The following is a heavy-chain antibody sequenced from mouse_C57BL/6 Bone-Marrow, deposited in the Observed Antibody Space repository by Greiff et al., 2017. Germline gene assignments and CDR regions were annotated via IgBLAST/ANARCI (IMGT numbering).Heavy chain of an antibody. D-gene: IGHD2-5*01. CDR3: ERGSNCVHWYAIDY. Sequence: VQLQQSGAELVKPGASVKVSCKASGYTFTSYWMHWVKQRPGQGLEWIGRIHPSDSDTNYNQKFKGKATLTVDKSSSPAYMQLSSLTSEDSAVYYCERGSNCVHWYAIDYWGQGTSVTVSS. CDR1: GYTFTSYW. V-gene: IGHV1-74*01. J-gene: IGHJ4*01. CDR2: IHPSDSDT.